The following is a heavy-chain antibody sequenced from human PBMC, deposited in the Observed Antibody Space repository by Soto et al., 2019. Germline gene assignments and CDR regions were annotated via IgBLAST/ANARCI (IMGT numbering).Heavy chain of an antibody. Sequence: GGSLRLSCAASGFTFSSYSMNWVRQAPGKGQEWVSSISSSSSYIYYADSVNGRFSITRENAKNSLYLQMNSRRAEDTAVYYCAIDFQVVVPAVIYYFDYWGQGTLVTVSS. CDR2: ISSSSSYI. D-gene: IGHD2-2*02. CDR1: GFTFSSYS. J-gene: IGHJ4*02. CDR3: AIDFQVVVPAVIYYFDY. V-gene: IGHV3-21*01.